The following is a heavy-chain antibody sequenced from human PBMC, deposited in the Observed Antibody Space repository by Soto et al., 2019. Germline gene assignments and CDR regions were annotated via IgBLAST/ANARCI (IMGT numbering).Heavy chain of an antibody. CDR2: IYYSGST. D-gene: IGHD2-15*01. J-gene: IGHJ4*02. V-gene: IGHV4-59*01. CDR3: AREKSPSGCSYGGCYSAYFDY. CDR1: GGSISSYY. Sequence: SETLSLTCTVSGGSISSYYWSWIRQPPGKGLEWIGYIYYSGSTNYNPSLKSRVTISVDTSKNQFSLKLSSVTAADTAVYYCAREKSPSGCSYGGCYSAYFDYWGQGALVTVSS.